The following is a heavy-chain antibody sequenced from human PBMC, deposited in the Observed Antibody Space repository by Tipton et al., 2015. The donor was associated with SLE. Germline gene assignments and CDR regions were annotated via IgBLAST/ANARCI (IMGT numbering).Heavy chain of an antibody. J-gene: IGHJ4*02. V-gene: IGHV4-39*07. CDR2: IYSTGTT. Sequence: TLSLTCTVSGDSISNLNDFWGWIRQPPGKELEWIGSIYSTGTTYFNASLRGRVTMSIDTSTNQFSLRLASVTAADTAVYFCARQTTEAGVVGYFFDDWGQGTLVTVPS. CDR1: GDSISNLNDF. CDR3: ARQTTEAGVVGYFFDD. D-gene: IGHD6-19*01.